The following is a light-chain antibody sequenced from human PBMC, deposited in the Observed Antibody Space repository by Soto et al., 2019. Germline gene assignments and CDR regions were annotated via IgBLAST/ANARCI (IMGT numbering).Light chain of an antibody. CDR1: QSISGW. V-gene: IGKV1-5*03. J-gene: IGKJ1*01. Sequence: DIQMTQSPSTLSASVGDRVTITCRASQSISGWLAWYQQKPGKAPNLLIYKASNLESGAPPRFSGSGSGTEFTLTISGLQPVDFATYYCQGYSSPSRTFGQGTKVELK. CDR3: QGYSSPSRT. CDR2: KAS.